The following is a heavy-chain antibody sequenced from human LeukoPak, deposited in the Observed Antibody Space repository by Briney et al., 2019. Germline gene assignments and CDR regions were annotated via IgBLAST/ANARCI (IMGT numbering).Heavy chain of an antibody. CDR2: ISGSGGST. Sequence: GGSLRLSCAASGFTFSSYAMSWVRQAPGKGLEWVSAISGSGGSTYYADSVKGRFTISRDNSKNTLYLQMNGLRAEDTAVYYCAKDGGYCSSTSCYYPNWFDPWGQGTLVTVSS. CDR3: AKDGGYCSSTSCYYPNWFDP. J-gene: IGHJ5*01. D-gene: IGHD2-2*01. CDR1: GFTFSSYA. V-gene: IGHV3-23*01.